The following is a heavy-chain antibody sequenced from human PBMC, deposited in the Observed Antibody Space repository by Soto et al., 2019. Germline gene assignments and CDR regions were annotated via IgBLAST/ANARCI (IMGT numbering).Heavy chain of an antibody. J-gene: IGHJ4*02. Sequence: NPSETLSLTCTVSGDSTSSSIYFWAWVRQPPGKGLEWIGSIYYSGSTYYNPSLKSRVTISVDTSKNQFSLKLSSLTAADTAVYYCATYGDYDYWGQGTQVTVSS. D-gene: IGHD4-17*01. V-gene: IGHV4-39*01. CDR3: ATYGDYDY. CDR1: GDSTSSSIYF. CDR2: IYYSGST.